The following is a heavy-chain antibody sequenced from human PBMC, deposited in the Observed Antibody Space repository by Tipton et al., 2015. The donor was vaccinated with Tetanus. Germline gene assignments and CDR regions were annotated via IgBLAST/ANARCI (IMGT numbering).Heavy chain of an antibody. J-gene: IGHJ4*02. CDR1: GGSISSYY. CDR2: IYYSGST. Sequence: TLSLTCTVSGGSISSYYWSWIRQPPGKGLEWIGYIYYSGSTNYNPSLKSRVTISVDTSKNRFSPKLSSVTAADTAVYYCARYYDSSGYYRRRYTSSFDYWGQGTLVTVSS. V-gene: IGHV4-59*01. D-gene: IGHD3-22*01. CDR3: ARYYDSSGYYRRRYTSSFDY.